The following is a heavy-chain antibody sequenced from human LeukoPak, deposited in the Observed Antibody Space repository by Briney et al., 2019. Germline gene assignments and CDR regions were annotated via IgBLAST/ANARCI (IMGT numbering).Heavy chain of an antibody. CDR3: ARADFWSGYYNFDY. CDR2: IYTSGST. J-gene: IGHJ4*02. Sequence: SETLSLTCTVSGGSISSGSYYWSWLRQPAGTGLEWIGRIYTSGSTNYNPSLKSRVTISVDTSKNQFSLKLSSVTAADTAVYYCARADFWSGYYNFDYWGQGTLVTVSS. V-gene: IGHV4-61*02. CDR1: GGSISSGSYY. D-gene: IGHD3-3*01.